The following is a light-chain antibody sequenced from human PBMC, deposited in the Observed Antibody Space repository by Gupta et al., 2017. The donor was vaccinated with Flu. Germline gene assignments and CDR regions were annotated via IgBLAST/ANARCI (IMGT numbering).Light chain of an antibody. J-gene: IGKJ5*01. CDR1: QSVSSGF. CDR2: GAS. Sequence: RATLSCRASQSVSSGFLSWYQQNPGQAPRLLIYGASSRATGIPDRFSGSGSGTDFTLTISRLEPEDFAVYCCQQYGSSPPITFGQGTRLEIK. CDR3: QQYGSSPPIT. V-gene: IGKV3-20*01.